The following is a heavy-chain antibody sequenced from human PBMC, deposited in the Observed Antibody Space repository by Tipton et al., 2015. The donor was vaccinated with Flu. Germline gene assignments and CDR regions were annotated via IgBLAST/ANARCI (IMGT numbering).Heavy chain of an antibody. CDR2: IYYSGST. Sequence: LRLSCTVSGGSISSYYWSWIRQPPGKGLEWIGYIYYSGSTNYNPSLKSRVTISVDTSKNQLSLRLGSVTAADTAVYYCARSDYYVSDHYWGQGTLVTVSS. D-gene: IGHD3-10*01. J-gene: IGHJ4*02. V-gene: IGHV4-59*08. CDR3: ARSDYYVSDHY. CDR1: GGSISSYY.